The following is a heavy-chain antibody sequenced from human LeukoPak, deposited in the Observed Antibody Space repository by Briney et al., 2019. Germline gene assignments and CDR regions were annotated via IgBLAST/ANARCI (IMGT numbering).Heavy chain of an antibody. CDR3: ARDYVWGSSESDY. D-gene: IGHD7-27*01. V-gene: IGHV3-23*01. J-gene: IGHJ4*02. CDR1: GFTFSSFA. CDR2: ISGSGGST. Sequence: PGGSLRLSCAASGFTFSSFAMSWVRQAPGKGLEWVSAISGSGGSTNSADSVKGRFTISRDNAKNSLYLQMNSLRVEDTAIYYCARDYVWGSSESDYWGQGTLVTVSS.